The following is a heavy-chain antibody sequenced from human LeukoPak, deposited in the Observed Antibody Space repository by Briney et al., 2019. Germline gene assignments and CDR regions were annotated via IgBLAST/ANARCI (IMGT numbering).Heavy chain of an antibody. D-gene: IGHD2-15*01. CDR3: ARGPPPYCNGDSCYSFLYFPH. CDR1: GYPFTDYD. Sequence: GASVKVSCRASGYPFTDYDINWVRQATGQRLEWMGWMNPNSGNTGYAQKFQGRVTMTSDISISTAYMELSTLRSEDTAVYYCARGPPPYCNGDSCYSFLYFPHWGQGTVVTVSS. CDR2: MNPNSGNT. J-gene: IGHJ1*01. V-gene: IGHV1-8*01.